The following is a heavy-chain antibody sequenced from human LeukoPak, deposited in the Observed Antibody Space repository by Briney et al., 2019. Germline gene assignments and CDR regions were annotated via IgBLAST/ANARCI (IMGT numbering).Heavy chain of an antibody. CDR3: ARDLPYSSGWYGGRDAFDI. CDR1: GGSISSYY. D-gene: IGHD6-19*01. CDR2: IYTSGST. Sequence: PSETLSLTCTVSGGSISSYYWSWIRQPAGKGLEWIGRIYTSGSTKYNPSLKSRVTMSVDTSKNQFSLELSSVTAADTAVYYCARDLPYSSGWYGGRDAFDIWGQGTMVTVSS. V-gene: IGHV4-4*07. J-gene: IGHJ3*02.